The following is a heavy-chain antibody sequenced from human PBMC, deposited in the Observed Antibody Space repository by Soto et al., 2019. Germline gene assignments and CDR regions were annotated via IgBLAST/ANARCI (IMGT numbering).Heavy chain of an antibody. D-gene: IGHD3-9*01. CDR2: ISGSGAST. V-gene: IGHV3-23*01. J-gene: IGHJ4*02. CDR1: GFSFGGYA. CDR3: AKTQTFNGYYNAFDY. Sequence: GGSLRLSCAASGFSFGGYAVTWVRQAPGKGLEWVSSISGSGASTYYADSVKGRFTISRDNSRHTVFLQMNTLRAGDTAVYYCAKTQTFNGYYNAFDYWGQGTRVTVSS.